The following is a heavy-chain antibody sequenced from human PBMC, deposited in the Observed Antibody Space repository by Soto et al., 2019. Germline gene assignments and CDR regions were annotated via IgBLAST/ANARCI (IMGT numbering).Heavy chain of an antibody. D-gene: IGHD6-19*01. V-gene: IGHV3-48*02. CDR2: ISSSGNTI. CDR1: GFTFSSYS. Sequence: GGSLRLSCAASGFTFSSYSMNWVRQTPGKGLEWVSYISSSGNTIYYADSVKGRFTISRDNSKSSLYLQMNSLRDEDTAVYYCARDRTHQWTLWFDPLGQGTLVTVSS. CDR3: ARDRTHQWTLWFDP. J-gene: IGHJ5*02.